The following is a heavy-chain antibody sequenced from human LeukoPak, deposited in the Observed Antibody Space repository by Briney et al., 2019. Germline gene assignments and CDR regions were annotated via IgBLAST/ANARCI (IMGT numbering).Heavy chain of an antibody. V-gene: IGHV5-51*01. CDR3: ARRLLWFGELFPDDAFDI. CDR2: IYPGDSDT. CDR1: GYSFTSYW. D-gene: IGHD3-10*01. Sequence: GESLKISCKGSGYSFTSYWIGWVRQMPGKGLEWMGIIYPGDSDTRYSPSFQGQVTISADKSISTAYLQWSSLKASDTAMYYCARRLLWFGELFPDDAFDIWGQGTMVTVSS. J-gene: IGHJ3*02.